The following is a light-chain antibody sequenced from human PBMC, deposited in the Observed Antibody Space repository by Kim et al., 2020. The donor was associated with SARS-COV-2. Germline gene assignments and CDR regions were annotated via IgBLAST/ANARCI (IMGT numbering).Light chain of an antibody. Sequence: DIQMTQSPSSLSASVVDRVTITCRASQSVSNYLNWYQQRPGKAPKLLIYAASSLQSGVPSRFSGSGSGTDFTLTISSLQPEDFATYYGQQSYTTPRAFGQGTKVDIK. CDR3: QQSYTTPRA. J-gene: IGKJ1*01. CDR1: QSVSNY. V-gene: IGKV1-39*01. CDR2: AAS.